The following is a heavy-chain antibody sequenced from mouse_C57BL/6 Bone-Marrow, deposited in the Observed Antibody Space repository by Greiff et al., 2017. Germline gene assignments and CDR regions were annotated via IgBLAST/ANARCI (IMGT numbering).Heavy chain of an antibody. CDR3: AREVYYVYFCDY. CDR2: IDPSDSYT. J-gene: IGHJ2*01. Sequence: QVQLQQPGAELVMPGASVKLSCKASGYTFTSYWMHWVKQRPGQGLEWIGEIDPSDSYTNYNQKFKGKSTLTVDKSSSTAYMQLSSLTSEDSAVYYCAREVYYVYFCDYWGQGTTLTVSS. D-gene: IGHD2-1*01. V-gene: IGHV1-69*01. CDR1: GYTFTSYW.